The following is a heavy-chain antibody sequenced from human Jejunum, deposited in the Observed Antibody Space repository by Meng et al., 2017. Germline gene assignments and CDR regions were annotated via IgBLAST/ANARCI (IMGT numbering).Heavy chain of an antibody. J-gene: IGHJ4*02. D-gene: IGHD4-17*01. CDR3: AKDSQWMTTVDY. V-gene: IGHV3-23*04. CDR2: ISGRGDNT. CDR1: GFIFRNYD. Sequence: EVQLVESGGGSVQPGGSLRLSCAASGFIFRNYDMHWVRQAPGKGLEWVSSISGRGDNTDYADSVKGRFTISRDNSRNTLYLQMNSLRAEDTALYSCAKDSQWMTTVDYWGQGTLVTVSS.